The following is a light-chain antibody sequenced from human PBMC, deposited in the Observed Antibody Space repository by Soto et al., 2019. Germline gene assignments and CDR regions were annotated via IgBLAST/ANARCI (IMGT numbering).Light chain of an antibody. CDR2: KVS. J-gene: IGKJ1*01. CDR1: ESVRSW. V-gene: IGKV1-5*03. Sequence: DIQMTQSPSTLSASVGDRVTITCRASESVRSWLAWFQQKPGKAPKLLIYKVSSLESGVPSRFSGSRAWTEFTLTNSSLQPDDFAAYYCQQYNSYSWTYGQGTKAEIK. CDR3: QQYNSYSWT.